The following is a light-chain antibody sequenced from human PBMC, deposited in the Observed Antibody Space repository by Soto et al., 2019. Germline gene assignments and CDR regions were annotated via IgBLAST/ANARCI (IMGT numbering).Light chain of an antibody. V-gene: IGKV1-17*03. J-gene: IGKJ4*01. CDR1: QDIKYY. CDR2: SAS. Sequence: DIQMTQSPSAMSASVGDRVTINCWASQDIKYYLAWFQQKPGKVPKRLIYSASSLQSGVPSRFSGSGSGTKFTLTISGLQPEDSATYYCLQHNSYPLTFGGGTKVEIK. CDR3: LQHNSYPLT.